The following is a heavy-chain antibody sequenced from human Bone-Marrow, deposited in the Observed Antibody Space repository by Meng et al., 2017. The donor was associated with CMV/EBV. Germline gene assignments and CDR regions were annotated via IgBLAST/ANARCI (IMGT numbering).Heavy chain of an antibody. CDR2: ISSSGSTI. J-gene: IGHJ6*02. D-gene: IGHD1-26*01. CDR1: GFTFSSYE. Sequence: GESLKFSCAASGFTFSSYEMNWVRQAPGKGLEWVSYISSSGSTIYYADSVKGRFTISRDNAKNSLYLQMNSLRAEDTAVYYCARDRLVLFFMGDYYYGMDVWGQGTTVTVSS. V-gene: IGHV3-48*03. CDR3: ARDRLVLFFMGDYYYGMDV.